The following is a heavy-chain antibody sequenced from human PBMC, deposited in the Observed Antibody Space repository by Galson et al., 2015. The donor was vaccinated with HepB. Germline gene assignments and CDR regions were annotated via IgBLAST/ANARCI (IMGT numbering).Heavy chain of an antibody. CDR1: GFTFSSYG. Sequence: SLRLSCAASGFTFSSYGMHWVRQAPGKGLEWVAVIWYDGSNKYYADSVKGRFTISRDNSKNTLYLQMNSLRAEDTAVYYCAREPNSPYCGGDCYHGMDVWGQGTTVTVSS. J-gene: IGHJ6*02. CDR2: IWYDGSNK. V-gene: IGHV3-33*01. D-gene: IGHD2-21*01. CDR3: AREPNSPYCGGDCYHGMDV.